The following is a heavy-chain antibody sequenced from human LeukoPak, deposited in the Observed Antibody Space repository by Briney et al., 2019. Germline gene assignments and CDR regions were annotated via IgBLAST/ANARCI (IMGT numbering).Heavy chain of an antibody. CDR2: IYYSGST. V-gene: IGHV4-59*01. CDR1: GGSISSYH. CDR3: ARQTGSGLFILP. D-gene: IGHD3/OR15-3a*01. Sequence: PSETLSLTCTVSGGSISSYHWSWIRHPPGKGLEWIGYIYYSGSTNYNPSLKSRVTISVDTSKNQFSLKLSSVTAADTAVYYCARQTGSGLFILPGGQGTLVTVSS. J-gene: IGHJ4*02.